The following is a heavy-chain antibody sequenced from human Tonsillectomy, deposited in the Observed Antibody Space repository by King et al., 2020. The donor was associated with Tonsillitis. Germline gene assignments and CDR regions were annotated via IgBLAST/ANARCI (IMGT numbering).Heavy chain of an antibody. J-gene: IGHJ4*02. CDR3: TRDSEAVAGITLDY. CDR2: IRSKVYGGTT. CDR1: GFTFGDFG. D-gene: IGHD6-19*01. Sequence: VQLVESGGGLVQPGRSLRLSCRASGFTFGDFGMSWFRQAPGKGLEWGGFIRSKVYGGTTEYAASVKGRFTISRDDSKSIAYLQRNSLKTEDTAVYFCTRDSEAVAGITLDYWGQGTLVTASS. V-gene: IGHV3-49*03.